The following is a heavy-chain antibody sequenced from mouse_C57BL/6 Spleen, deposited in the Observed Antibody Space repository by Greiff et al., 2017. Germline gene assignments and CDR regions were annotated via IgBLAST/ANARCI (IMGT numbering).Heavy chain of an antibody. Sequence: QVQLKQSGAELVRPGTSVKVSCKASGYAFTNYLIEWVKQRPGQGLEWIGVIHPGSGGTNYNEKFKGKATMTSDKSSSTAYMQLSSLSSVASAVKFCERLWGDVYFAGWGTGTTVTVSS. CDR2: IHPGSGGT. V-gene: IGHV1-54*01. D-gene: IGHD2-13*01. CDR1: GYAFTNYL. J-gene: IGHJ1*03. CDR3: ERLWGDVYFAG.